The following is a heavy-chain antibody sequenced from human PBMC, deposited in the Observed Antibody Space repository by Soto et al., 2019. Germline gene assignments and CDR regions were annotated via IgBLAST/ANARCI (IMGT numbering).Heavy chain of an antibody. CDR2: ISSSSRTI. J-gene: IGHJ6*02. D-gene: IGHD2-15*01. CDR3: ERDRSFGSGDNCYSYYYDGMDV. V-gene: IGHV3-48*02. Sequence: EVQLVESGGGLVQPGGSLRLSCAASGFTFSNYSMNWVRQAPGKGLEWVSYISSSSRTIYYADSVKGRFTISRDNAKNSMYRKMNSGRDEDTAVYYCERDRSFGSGDNCYSYYYDGMDVWGQRTTVTVSS. CDR1: GFTFSNYS.